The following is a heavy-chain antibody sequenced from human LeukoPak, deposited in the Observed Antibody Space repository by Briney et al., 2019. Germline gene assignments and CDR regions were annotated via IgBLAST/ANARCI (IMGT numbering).Heavy chain of an antibody. CDR3: VRDGGVSGYDLLDY. CDR1: GFFFSHYW. V-gene: IGHV3-7*01. Sequence: PGGSLRLSCAASGFFFSHYWMTWVRQAPGKGLEWVAQINQDGSEEYYMDSVKARFTISRDNAKNSVFLQMNSLRAEDTAVYYCVRDGGVSGYDLLDYWGQGTLVTVSS. D-gene: IGHD5-12*01. CDR2: INQDGSEE. J-gene: IGHJ4*02.